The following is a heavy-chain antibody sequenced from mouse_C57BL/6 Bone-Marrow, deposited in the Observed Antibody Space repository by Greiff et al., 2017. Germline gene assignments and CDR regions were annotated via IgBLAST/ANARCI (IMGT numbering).Heavy chain of an antibody. CDR1: GYTFPSYW. J-gene: IGHJ4*01. V-gene: IGHV1-69*01. Sequence: QVQLKQPGAELAMPGASVKLSCKASGYTFPSYWMHWVKQRPGQGLEWIGEIDPSDSYTNYNQKFKGKSTLTVDKSSSTAYMQLSSLTSEDSAVYYCARESSGYAMDYWGQGTSVTVSS. CDR2: IDPSDSYT. D-gene: IGHD3-2*02. CDR3: ARESSGYAMDY.